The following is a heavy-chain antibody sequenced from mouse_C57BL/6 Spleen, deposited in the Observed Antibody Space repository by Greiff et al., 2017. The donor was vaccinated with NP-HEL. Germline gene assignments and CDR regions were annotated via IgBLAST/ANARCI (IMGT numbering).Heavy chain of an antibody. Sequence: QVQLKQPGAELVKPGASVKLSCKASGYTFTSYWMHWVKQRPGRGLEWIGRIDPNSGGTKYNEKFKSKATLTVDKPSSTAYMQLSSLTSEDSAVYYCASPSYYGSSYGFAYWGQGTLVTVSA. J-gene: IGHJ3*01. CDR3: ASPSYYGSSYGFAY. D-gene: IGHD1-1*01. CDR1: GYTFTSYW. CDR2: IDPNSGGT. V-gene: IGHV1-72*01.